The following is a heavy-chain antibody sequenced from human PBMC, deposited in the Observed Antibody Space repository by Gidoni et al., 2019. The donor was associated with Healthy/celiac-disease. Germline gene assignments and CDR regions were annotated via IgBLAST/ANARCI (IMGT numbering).Heavy chain of an antibody. Sequence: EVQLVESGGGLVQPGRSLRLSCAASGFTFDDYAMHWVRQAPGKGLEWVSGISWNSGSIGYADSVKGRFTISRDNAKNSLYLQMNSLRAEDTALYYCAKENTGPYYYYGMDVWGQGTTVTVSS. CDR1: GFTFDDYA. CDR3: AKENTGPYYYYGMDV. V-gene: IGHV3-9*01. CDR2: ISWNSGSI. D-gene: IGHD3-10*01. J-gene: IGHJ6*02.